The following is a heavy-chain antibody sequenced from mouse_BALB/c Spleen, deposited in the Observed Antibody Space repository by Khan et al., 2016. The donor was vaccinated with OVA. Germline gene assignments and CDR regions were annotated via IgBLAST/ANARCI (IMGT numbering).Heavy chain of an antibody. Sequence: QVQLKQSGAELVRPGVSVKISCKGSGYTFTDYAMHGVKQSHAKSLEWIGVISTYYGDADYNQKFKGKATMTVDKSSSTAYMELARLTSEDSAIYYCARGSGNSRLADWGQGTLVTVSA. J-gene: IGHJ3*01. D-gene: IGHD1-3*01. CDR1: GYTFTDYA. CDR3: ARGSGNSRLAD. V-gene: IGHV1S137*01. CDR2: ISTYYGDA.